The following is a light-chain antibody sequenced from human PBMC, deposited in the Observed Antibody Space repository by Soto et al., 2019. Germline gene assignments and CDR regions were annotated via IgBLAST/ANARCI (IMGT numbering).Light chain of an antibody. J-gene: IGLJ1*01. CDR2: TNT. Sequence: QSVLTQPPSASGTPGQRVTISCSGSSSNVGGNPVNWYQHVPTTAPKLLIYTNTQRPSGVPDRFSGSKSGTSASLAISGLQSEDEAYYYCASWDDSLNGPVLVPGTKLTGL. CDR1: SSNVGGNP. V-gene: IGLV1-44*01. CDR3: ASWDDSLNGPV.